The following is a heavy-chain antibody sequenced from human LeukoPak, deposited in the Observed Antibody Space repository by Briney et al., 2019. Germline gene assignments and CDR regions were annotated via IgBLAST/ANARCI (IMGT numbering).Heavy chain of an antibody. CDR3: AKAAGYSSGWPFEY. D-gene: IGHD6-19*01. CDR2: IWHGGSNK. CDR1: GFTFNSYG. Sequence: GGSLRLSCAASGFTFNSYGIHWVRQAPGKGLEWVAVIWHGGSNKYYADSVKGRFTISRDNSKNTLYLQMNSLRAEDTAVYYCAKAAGYSSGWPFEYWGQGTLVTVSS. J-gene: IGHJ4*02. V-gene: IGHV3-33*06.